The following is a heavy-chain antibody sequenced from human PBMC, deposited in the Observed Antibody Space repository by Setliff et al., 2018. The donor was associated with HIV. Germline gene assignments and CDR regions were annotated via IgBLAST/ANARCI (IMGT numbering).Heavy chain of an antibody. CDR2: INHSGST. J-gene: IGHJ4*02. CDR1: GGSISSDGFY. V-gene: IGHV4-31*03. D-gene: IGHD3-3*01. CDR3: ARAPITIFGVIIIPVYFDY. Sequence: SETLSLTCTVSGGSISSDGFYWSWIRQHPGEGLEWIGEINHSGSTYYNPSLKSRVTISVDTSKNQFSLKLSSVTAADTAVYYCARAPITIFGVIIIPVYFDYWGQGTLVTVSS.